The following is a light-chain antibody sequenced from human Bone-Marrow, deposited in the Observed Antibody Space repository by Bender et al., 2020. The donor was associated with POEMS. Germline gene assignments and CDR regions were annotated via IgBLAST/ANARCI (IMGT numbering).Light chain of an antibody. CDR2: GND. CDR3: SAWDGILNGWV. J-gene: IGLJ3*02. CDR1: SPNIGGNA. V-gene: IGLV1-44*01. Sequence: SVLAQSPSASGTPGQRVTISCSGSSPNIGGNAVNWLQQLPGTAPKLLIYGNDQRRSGGPDRFSGSKSGTSASLAISGLQSENEADYFCSAWDGILNGWVFGGGTGMTVL.